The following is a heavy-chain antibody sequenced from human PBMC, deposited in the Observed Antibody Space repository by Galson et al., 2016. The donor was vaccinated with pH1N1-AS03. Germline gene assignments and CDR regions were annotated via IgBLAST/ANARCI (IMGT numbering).Heavy chain of an antibody. CDR2: IYDTGRT. CDR1: GGSISSRAYY. D-gene: IGHD1-26*01. J-gene: IGHJ4*02. Sequence: SETLSLTCTVSGGSISSRAYYWGWIRQPPGKGLEWIGSIYDTGRTTYNPSLTSRVTISGDTSKNQLSLKVTSMTAADTAVYYCARVVGARPPPDYWGQGTLVTVSS. V-gene: IGHV4-39*01. CDR3: ARVVGARPPPDY.